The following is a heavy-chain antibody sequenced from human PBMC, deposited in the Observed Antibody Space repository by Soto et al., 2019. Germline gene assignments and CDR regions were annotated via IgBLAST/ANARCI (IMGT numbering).Heavy chain of an antibody. J-gene: IGHJ4*02. CDR1: GGSISSSNW. D-gene: IGHD6-6*01. Sequence: QVQLQESGPGLVKPSGTLSLACAVSGGSISSSNWWSWVRQPPGKGLEWIGEIYHSGSTNYNPSLKIRVTISVDEAKNQVSLKLSSVTAADTAVYYCARDPHYSSSSFDYWGQGTLVTVSS. V-gene: IGHV4-4*02. CDR2: IYHSGST. CDR3: ARDPHYSSSSFDY.